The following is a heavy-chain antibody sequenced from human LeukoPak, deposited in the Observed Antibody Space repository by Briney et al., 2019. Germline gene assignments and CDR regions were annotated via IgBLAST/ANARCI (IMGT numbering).Heavy chain of an antibody. Sequence: PGGSLRLSCAASGFTFSSYSMNWVRQAPGKGLEWVSYISGSSSTIYYADSVKGRFTISRDNAKNSLYLQMNSLRAEDTAVYYCARIWGFGELYDDYWGQGTLVTVSS. D-gene: IGHD3-10*01. J-gene: IGHJ4*02. V-gene: IGHV3-48*01. CDR1: GFTFSSYS. CDR3: ARIWGFGELYDDY. CDR2: ISGSSSTI.